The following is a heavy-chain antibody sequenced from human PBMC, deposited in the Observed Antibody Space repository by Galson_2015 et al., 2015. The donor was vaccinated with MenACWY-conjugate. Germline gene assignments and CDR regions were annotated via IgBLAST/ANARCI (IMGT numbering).Heavy chain of an antibody. CDR3: ARAKEQWLSKTFDL. Sequence: LRLSCAASGFTFSSSWMGWVRQAPGKGLEWVGNIKHDGSGKYYVDAVKGRFIISRDNAKNSVYLQMDSLRVEDTAVYYCARAKEQWLSKTFDLWGQGTVVTVSS. D-gene: IGHD6-19*01. J-gene: IGHJ3*01. V-gene: IGHV3-7*01. CDR2: IKHDGSGK. CDR1: GFTFSSSW.